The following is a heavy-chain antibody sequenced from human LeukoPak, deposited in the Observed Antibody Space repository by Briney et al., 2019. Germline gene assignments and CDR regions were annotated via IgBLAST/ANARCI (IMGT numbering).Heavy chain of an antibody. CDR3: ARAAAAADMPCSLDF. D-gene: IGHD6-13*01. CDR2: ISSGSSYI. Sequence: GGSLRLSCAASGFHFSSYSNIWVRQAPGKGLEWVSSISSGSSYIYFADSVKGRFTISRDNTQNLVYLQMNSLKDEDTAVYFCARAAAAADMPCSLDFWGQGTLVTVSS. CDR1: GFHFSSYS. J-gene: IGHJ4*02. V-gene: IGHV3-21*06.